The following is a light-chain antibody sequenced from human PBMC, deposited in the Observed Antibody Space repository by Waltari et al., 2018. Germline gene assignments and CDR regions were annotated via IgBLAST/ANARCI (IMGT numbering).Light chain of an antibody. CDR1: QIVSSN. Sequence: EIVMTQSPATLSVSPGERVTLSCWASQIVSSNLAWYQQKPGQGPSLLIDDAYTRAPGTPARFSGSGSGTEFTLTISSLTSEDFAIYYCQQYINWPSFTFGPGTKVDIK. CDR3: QQYINWPSFT. CDR2: DAY. J-gene: IGKJ3*01. V-gene: IGKV3D-15*01.